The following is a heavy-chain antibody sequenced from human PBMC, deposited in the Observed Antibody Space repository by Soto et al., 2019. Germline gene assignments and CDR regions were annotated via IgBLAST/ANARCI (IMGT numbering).Heavy chain of an antibody. CDR3: ARELPQRQGRNMDV. Sequence: TLSLTCTVPVGSMTSGDQCWTWIRHRPGEGLEWFGYINHRGSLYYNPSLKSRVSMSVDTSKNQFSLNLSSVTAADTAVYYCARELPQRQGRNMDVWGQGTTVTVSS. CDR2: INHRGSL. D-gene: IGHD1-1*01. V-gene: IGHV4-31*03. J-gene: IGHJ6*02. CDR1: VGSMTSGDQC.